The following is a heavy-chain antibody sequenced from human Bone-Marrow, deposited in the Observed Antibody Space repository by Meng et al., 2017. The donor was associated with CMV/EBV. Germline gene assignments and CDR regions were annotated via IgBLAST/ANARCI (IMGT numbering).Heavy chain of an antibody. Sequence: ASVKVSCKASGGTFSSYAISWVRQAPGQGLEWMGWISAYNGNTNYAQKLQGRVTMTTDTSTSTAYMELRSLRSDDTAVYYCARDLVVYYYYYGMDVWGQGPTVTVSS. CDR2: ISAYNGNT. D-gene: IGHD6-6*01. V-gene: IGHV1-18*01. J-gene: IGHJ6*02. CDR3: ARDLVVYYYYYGMDV. CDR1: GGTFSSYA.